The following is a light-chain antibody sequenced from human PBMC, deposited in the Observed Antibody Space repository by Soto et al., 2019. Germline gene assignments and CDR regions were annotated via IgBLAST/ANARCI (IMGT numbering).Light chain of an antibody. CDR3: YSYAGTSWV. V-gene: IGLV2-11*01. Sequence: QSVLTQPRSVSGSPGQSVTISCTGTSSYVGVYNYVCWYQKHPGKAPKLMIHDVSKRPSGVPDRFSGSKSGNTASLTISGLQTEDEADYYCYSYAGTSWVFGGGTKLTVL. CDR1: SSYVGVYNY. CDR2: DVS. J-gene: IGLJ3*02.